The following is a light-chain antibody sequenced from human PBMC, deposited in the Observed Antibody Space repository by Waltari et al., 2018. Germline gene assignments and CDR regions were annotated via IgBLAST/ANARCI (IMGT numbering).Light chain of an antibody. Sequence: QSALTQPPSASGSPGQSVTISRTGTSGDVGASYPLAWDQHHPAKGPKPIIYDVDNRPSGVPYRFSASKSGNTASLTVSGLQAEDEADYYCSSYAGNSKLVFGGGTKLTVL. J-gene: IGLJ3*02. V-gene: IGLV2-8*01. CDR1: SGDVGASYP. CDR2: DVD. CDR3: SSYAGNSKLV.